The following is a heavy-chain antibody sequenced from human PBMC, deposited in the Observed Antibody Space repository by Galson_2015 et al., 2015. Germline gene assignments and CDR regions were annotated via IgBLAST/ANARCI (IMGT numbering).Heavy chain of an antibody. CDR1: GFTFSTYW. CDR3: VKDRIGQGGGGWPTFDY. CDR2: IRQDGSEN. Sequence: SLRLSCAASGFTFSTYWMSWVRQAPGKGLEWVASIRQDGSENYYVDSVRGRFTISRDNSKNTLYLQMNSLRAEDTAVYYCVKDRIGQGGGGWPTFDYWGQGTLVTVSS. J-gene: IGHJ4*02. V-gene: IGHV3-7*01. D-gene: IGHD6-19*01.